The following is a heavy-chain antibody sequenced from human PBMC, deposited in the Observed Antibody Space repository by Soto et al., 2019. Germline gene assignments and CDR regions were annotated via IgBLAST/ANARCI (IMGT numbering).Heavy chain of an antibody. Sequence: QVQLVQSGAEVKKPGSSVKVSCKASGGTFSSYTISWVRQAPGQGLEWMGRIIPILGIANYAQKFQGRVTITADKSTSTAYMELRSLRSEDTAVYYCAREAVGQSYDYITRFSWELRCLDYWGQGTLVTVSS. CDR1: GGTFSSYT. J-gene: IGHJ4*02. D-gene: IGHD3-16*01. V-gene: IGHV1-69*08. CDR2: IIPILGIA. CDR3: AREAVGQSYDYITRFSWELRCLDY.